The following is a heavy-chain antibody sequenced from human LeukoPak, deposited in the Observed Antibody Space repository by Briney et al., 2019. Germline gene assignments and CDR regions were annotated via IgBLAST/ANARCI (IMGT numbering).Heavy chain of an antibody. D-gene: IGHD3-22*01. CDR2: ISSSGSTI. CDR3: ARDYYDSSGWAFDI. J-gene: IGHJ3*02. V-gene: IGHV3-11*01. CDR1: GFTFSDYY. Sequence: GGSLRLSCAASGFTFSDYYMSWIRQAPGKGLEWVSYISSSGSTIYYADSVKGRFTISRDNAKNSLYLQMNSLRAEDTAVYYCARDYYDSSGWAFDIWGQGTMVTVSS.